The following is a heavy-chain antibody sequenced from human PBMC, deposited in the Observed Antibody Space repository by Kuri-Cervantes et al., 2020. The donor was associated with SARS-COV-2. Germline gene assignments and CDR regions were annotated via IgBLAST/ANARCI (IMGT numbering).Heavy chain of an antibody. D-gene: IGHD1-1*01. CDR1: GFTFSSYD. CDR3: AIIGTLYNFDAFDI. V-gene: IGHV3-13*04. CDR2: IGTAGDT. J-gene: IGHJ3*02. Sequence: GKSLKISCAASGFTFSSYDMHWVRQATGKGLEWVSAIGTAGDTYYPGSVKGRFTISRENAKNSLYLQMNSLRAGDTAVYYCAIIGTLYNFDAFDIWGQGTMVTVSS.